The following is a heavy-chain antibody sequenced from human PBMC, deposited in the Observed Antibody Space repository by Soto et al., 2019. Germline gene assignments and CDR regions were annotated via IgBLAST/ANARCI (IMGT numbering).Heavy chain of an antibody. Sequence: ASVKVSCKASGGTFSSYAISWVRQAPGQGLEWMGGIIPIFGTANYAQKFQGRVTITADESTRTAYMELRSLKSDDTAVYYCARVKVPAAILGAFDLWGQGTLVTVSS. CDR1: GGTFSSYA. J-gene: IGHJ3*01. V-gene: IGHV1-69*13. CDR3: ARVKVPAAILGAFDL. CDR2: IIPIFGTA. D-gene: IGHD2-2*02.